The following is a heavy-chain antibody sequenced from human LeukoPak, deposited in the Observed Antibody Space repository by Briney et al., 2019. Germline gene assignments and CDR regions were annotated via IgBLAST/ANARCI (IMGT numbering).Heavy chain of an antibody. J-gene: IGHJ5*02. CDR2: IYYSGST. V-gene: IGHV4-59*01. Sequence: SETLSLTCTVSGGSISSYYWSWIRQPPGKGLEWIGYIYYSGSTNYNPSLKSRVTISVDTSKNQFSLKLSSVTAADTAVYYCARGLYSLLGNWCDPWGQGTLVTVSS. D-gene: IGHD3-10*01. CDR1: GGSISSYY. CDR3: ARGLYSLLGNWCDP.